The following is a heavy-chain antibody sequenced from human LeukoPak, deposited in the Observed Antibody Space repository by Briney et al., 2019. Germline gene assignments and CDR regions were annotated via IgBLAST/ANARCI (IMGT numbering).Heavy chain of an antibody. V-gene: IGHV4-39*01. CDR3: ARPVVMVTMYYFDY. J-gene: IGHJ4*02. CDR1: GGSISNSSYS. Sequence: SETLSLTCSVSGGSISNSSYSWGWIRQPPGKGLEWIGSVYYSGISFYNPSLEGRVTISVDTSKNQFSLRLNSVTAADTAVYYCARPVVMVTMYYFDYWGQGTLVTVSS. CDR2: VYYSGIS. D-gene: IGHD3-22*01.